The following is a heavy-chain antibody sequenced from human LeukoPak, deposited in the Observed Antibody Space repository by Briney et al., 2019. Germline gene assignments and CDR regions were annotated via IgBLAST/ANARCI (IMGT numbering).Heavy chain of an antibody. CDR3: ARDCSGGSCYPGDY. CDR2: INSDGSST. V-gene: IGHV3-74*01. Sequence: GGSLRLSCAASGFTFSSYWIHWVRQAPGKGLVWVSRINSDGSSTYYADSVKGRFTISRDNSKNTLYLQMNSLRAEDTALYYCARDCSGGSCYPGDYWGQGTLVTVSS. J-gene: IGHJ4*02. D-gene: IGHD2-15*01. CDR1: GFTFSSYW.